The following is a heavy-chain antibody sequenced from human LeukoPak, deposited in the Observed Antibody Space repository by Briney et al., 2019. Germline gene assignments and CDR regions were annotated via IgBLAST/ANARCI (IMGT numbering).Heavy chain of an antibody. CDR1: GFTFSSYS. CDR3: ARGLAGGLDS. CDR2: ISYDAIHK. J-gene: IGHJ4*02. D-gene: IGHD4-23*01. V-gene: IGHV3-30-3*01. Sequence: GGSLRLSCAASGFTFSSYSMHWVRQAPGKGLEWVAVISYDAIHKYYADSVKGRFTISRDNSKNTLYLQMNSLRDVDTALYYCARGLAGGLDSWGQGTLVTVSS.